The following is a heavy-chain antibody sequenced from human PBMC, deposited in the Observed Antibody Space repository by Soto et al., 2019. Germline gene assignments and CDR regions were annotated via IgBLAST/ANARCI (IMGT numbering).Heavy chain of an antibody. Sequence: SVKVSCKASGGTFSSYAISWVRQAPGQGLEWMGGIIPILGTANYAQKFQGRVTITADESTSTAYMELSSLRSEDTAVYYCARRGGGYCSGGSCYNGMDVWGQGXTVTVYS. CDR1: GGTFSSYA. D-gene: IGHD2-15*01. V-gene: IGHV1-69*13. CDR3: ARRGGGYCSGGSCYNGMDV. CDR2: IIPILGTA. J-gene: IGHJ6*02.